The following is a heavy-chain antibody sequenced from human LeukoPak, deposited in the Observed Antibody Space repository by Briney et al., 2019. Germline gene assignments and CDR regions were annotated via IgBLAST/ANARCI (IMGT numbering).Heavy chain of an antibody. CDR1: GFPFRSHW. CDR2: ISTDGTTT. V-gene: IGHV3-74*01. J-gene: IGHJ4*02. Sequence: QTGGSLRLSCAASGFPFRSHWMHWVRQVPGKGLMWVSHISTDGTTTNYADSVKGRFTISRDNAKKSLYLQMNSLRVEDTAFYYCAKDIGPLLVARYFDSWGQGTLVTVSS. CDR3: AKDIGPLLVARYFDS. D-gene: IGHD2-15*01.